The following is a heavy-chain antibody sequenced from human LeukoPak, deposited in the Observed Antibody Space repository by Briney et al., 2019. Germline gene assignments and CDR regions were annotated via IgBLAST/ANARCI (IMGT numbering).Heavy chain of an antibody. CDR2: ITSGGST. J-gene: IGHJ4*02. CDR1: GGTFSSYG. CDR3: AKDRGSYYYDSSGPDDY. D-gene: IGHD3-22*01. Sequence: GESLRLSCAASGGTFSSYGMSWVRQVPGKGLEWVSAITSGGSTDYSHSVKGRFTISRDNSKNTLYLQMNSLRAADTAVYYCAKDRGSYYYDSSGPDDYWGQGMLVTVSS. V-gene: IGHV3-23*01.